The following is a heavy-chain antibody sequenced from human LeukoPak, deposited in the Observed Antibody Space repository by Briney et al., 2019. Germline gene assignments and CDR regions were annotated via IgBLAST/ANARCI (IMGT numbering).Heavy chain of an antibody. V-gene: IGHV4-39*01. CDR1: GRSISSPSYY. CDR2: IYYSGST. Sequence: SETLSLTCTVSGRSISSPSYYWGWIRQPPGKGLEWIGSIYYSGSTYYNPSLKTRVTISVDTSKNQFSLKLSSVTAADTAVYYCARHEQWLGSLDPWGQGTLVTVSS. CDR3: ARHEQWLGSLDP. D-gene: IGHD6-19*01. J-gene: IGHJ5*02.